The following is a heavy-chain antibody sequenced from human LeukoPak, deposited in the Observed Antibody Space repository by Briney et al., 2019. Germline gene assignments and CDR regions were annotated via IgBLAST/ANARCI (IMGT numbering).Heavy chain of an antibody. CDR3: ARPGGSYGSRSFDY. CDR1: GYTFTSYA. V-gene: IGHV1-3*01. J-gene: IGHJ4*02. Sequence: VASVKVSCKASGYTFTSYAIHWVRQAAGQRPEWMGWINAGNGNTKYSQKFQGRVTITRDTSASTAYMELNSLRSEDTAVYYCARPGGSYGSRSFDYWGQGTLVTVSS. CDR2: INAGNGNT. D-gene: IGHD1-26*01.